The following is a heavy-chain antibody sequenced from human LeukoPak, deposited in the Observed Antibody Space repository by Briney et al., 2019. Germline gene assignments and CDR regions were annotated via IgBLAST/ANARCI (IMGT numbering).Heavy chain of an antibody. CDR3: ARDLGGGPPDGGYSN. D-gene: IGHD5-12*01. V-gene: IGHV3-30*19. CDR2: ISYDGSNK. J-gene: IGHJ4*02. Sequence: PGGSLRLSCAVSGFNFNTYSMNWVRQAPGKGLEWVAVISYDGSNKYYADSVKGRFTISRDNSKNTLYLQMNSLRAEDTAVYYCARDLGGGPPDGGYSNWGQGTLVTVSS. CDR1: GFNFNTYS.